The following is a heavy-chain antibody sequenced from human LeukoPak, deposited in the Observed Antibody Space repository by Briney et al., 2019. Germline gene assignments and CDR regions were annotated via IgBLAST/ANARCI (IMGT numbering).Heavy chain of an antibody. Sequence: GSSVKVSCKASGGTFSSYAISWVRQAPGQGLEWMGRIIPILGIANYAQKLQGRVTMTTDTSTSTAYMELRSLRSDDTAVYYCARVSRYPPKNLLRFLEWLAPSFDYWGQGTLVTVSS. V-gene: IGHV1-69*04. J-gene: IGHJ4*02. CDR3: ARVSRYPPKNLLRFLEWLAPSFDY. D-gene: IGHD3-3*01. CDR1: GGTFSSYA. CDR2: IIPILGIA.